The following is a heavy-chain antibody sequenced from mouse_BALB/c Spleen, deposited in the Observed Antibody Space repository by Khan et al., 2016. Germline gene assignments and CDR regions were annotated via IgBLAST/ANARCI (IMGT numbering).Heavy chain of an antibody. CDR1: GFNIKDTY. CDR2: IDPANGNT. CDR3: ARSPNDYDVGFAY. V-gene: IGHV14-3*02. J-gene: IGHJ3*01. D-gene: IGHD2-4*01. Sequence: VQLQQSGAELVKPGASVKLSCTASGFNIKDTYMHWVKQRPEQGLEWIGRIDPANGNTKYDPKFQGKATITADTSSNTAYLQLSSLTSEDTAVYYCARSPNDYDVGFAYWGQGSLITASA.